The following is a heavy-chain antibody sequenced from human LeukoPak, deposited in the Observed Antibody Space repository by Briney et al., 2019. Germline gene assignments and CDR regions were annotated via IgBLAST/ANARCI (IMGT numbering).Heavy chain of an antibody. V-gene: IGHV1-2*02. CDR2: INPNSGGT. CDR1: GYTFTGYY. J-gene: IGHJ3*02. D-gene: IGHD6-13*01. CDR3: ARDRKQQLVNGGLDAFDI. Sequence: GESLKISCKASGYTFTGYYMHWVRQAPGQGLEWMGWINPNSGGTNYAQKFQGRVTMTRDTSTSTAYMELSRLRSDDTAVYYCARDRKQQLVNGGLDAFDIWGQGTMVTVSS.